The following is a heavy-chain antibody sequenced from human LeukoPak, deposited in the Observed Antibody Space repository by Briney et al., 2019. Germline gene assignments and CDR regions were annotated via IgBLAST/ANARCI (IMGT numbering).Heavy chain of an antibody. D-gene: IGHD2-2*02. V-gene: IGHV3-23*01. CDR2: ISGSGGST. CDR3: AKDICSSTSCYTFDY. J-gene: IGHJ4*02. CDR1: GFTFSSYA. Sequence: PGGSLRLSCAASGFTFSSYAMSWVRQAPGKGLEWVSAISGSGGSTYYADSVKGRFTISRGNSKNTLYLQMNSLRAEDTAVYYCAKDICSSTSCYTFDYWGQGTLVTVSS.